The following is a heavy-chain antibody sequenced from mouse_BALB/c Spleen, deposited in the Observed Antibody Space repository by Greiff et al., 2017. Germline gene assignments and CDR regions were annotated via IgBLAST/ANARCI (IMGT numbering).Heavy chain of an antibody. D-gene: IGHD2-14*01. V-gene: IGHV1-7*01. CDR3: ARYRVRDAMDY. CDR1: GYTFTSYW. Sequence: VQLQQSGAELAKPGASVKMSCKASGYTFTSYWMHWVKQRPGQGLEWIGYINPSTGYTEYNQKFKDKATLTADKSSSTAYMQLSSLTSEDSAVYYCARYRVRDAMDYWGQGTSVTVSA. CDR2: INPSTGYT. J-gene: IGHJ4*01.